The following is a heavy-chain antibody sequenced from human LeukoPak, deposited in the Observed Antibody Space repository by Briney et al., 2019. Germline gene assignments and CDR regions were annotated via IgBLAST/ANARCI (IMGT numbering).Heavy chain of an antibody. J-gene: IGHJ3*02. CDR3: ARDLTMRGRGAYDI. V-gene: IGHV4-4*03. D-gene: IGHD3-22*01. CDR2: IYHSGST. Sequence: PPGTPSLTCAVFGDSISSRNWWSWVRQPAGKGLEWIGEIYHSGSTNYNPSLKSRVTISVDKSKNQFSLNLSSVTAADTAVYYCARDLTMRGRGAYDIWGQATRATVSS. CDR1: GDSISSRNW.